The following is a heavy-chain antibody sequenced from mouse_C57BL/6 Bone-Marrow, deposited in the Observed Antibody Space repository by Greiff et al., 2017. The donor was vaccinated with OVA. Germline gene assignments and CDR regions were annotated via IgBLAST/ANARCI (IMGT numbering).Heavy chain of an antibody. CDR3: AKPEGSSPHWYFDV. J-gene: IGHJ1*03. V-gene: IGHV2-3*01. Sequence: VQLQESGPGLVAPSQSLSITCTVSGFSFTSYGVSWVRQPPGKGLEWLGVIWGDGSTNYHSALISSLSISKDNSKSQVFLKLNSLQTDDTATYYCAKPEGSSPHWYFDVWGTGTTVTVAS. CDR1: GFSFTSYG. CDR2: IWGDGST. D-gene: IGHD1-1*01.